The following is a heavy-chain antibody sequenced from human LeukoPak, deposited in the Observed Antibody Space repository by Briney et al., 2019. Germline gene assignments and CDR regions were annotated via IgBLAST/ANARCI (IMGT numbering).Heavy chain of an antibody. J-gene: IGHJ4*02. V-gene: IGHV1-3*01. D-gene: IGHD5-12*01. CDR3: ARRERYSGYDHNDY. CDR1: GYTFTSYA. CDR2: INAGNGNT. Sequence: ASVKVSCKASGYTFTSYAMHWVRQAPGQRLEWMGWINAGNGNTKYSQKFQVRVTITRDTSASTAYMELRSLRSDDTAVYYCARRERYSGYDHNDYWGQGTLVTVSS.